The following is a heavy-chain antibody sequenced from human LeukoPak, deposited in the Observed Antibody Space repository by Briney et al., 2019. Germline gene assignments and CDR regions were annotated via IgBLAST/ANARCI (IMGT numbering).Heavy chain of an antibody. CDR2: IIPILGIA. CDR3: ARGRRSIPGWLLYLDDGMDV. V-gene: IGHV1-69*04. Sequence: SVKVSCKASGGTFSSYAISWVRQAPGQGLECMGRIIPILGIANYAQKFQGRVTITADKSTSTAYMELSSLRSEDTAVYYCARGRRSIPGWLLYLDDGMDVWGQGTTVTVSS. D-gene: IGHD2-2*02. CDR1: GGTFSSYA. J-gene: IGHJ6*02.